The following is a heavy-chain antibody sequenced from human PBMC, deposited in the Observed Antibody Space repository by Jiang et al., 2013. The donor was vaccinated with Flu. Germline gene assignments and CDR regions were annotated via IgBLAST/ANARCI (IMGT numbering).Heavy chain of an antibody. Sequence: TFTSYYMHWVRTGPGQGLEWMGIINPSGGSTSYAQKFQGRVTMTRDTSTSTVYMELSSLRSEDTAVYYCARNGGYSGYDAPGDYWGQGTLVTVSS. V-gene: IGHV1-46*01. CDR1: TFTSYY. J-gene: IGHJ4*02. CDR2: INPSGGST. CDR3: ARNGGYSGYDAPGDY. D-gene: IGHD5-12*01.